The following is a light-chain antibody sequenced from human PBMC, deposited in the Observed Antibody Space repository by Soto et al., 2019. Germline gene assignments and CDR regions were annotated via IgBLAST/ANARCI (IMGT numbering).Light chain of an antibody. CDR3: QQFSSYPLT. CDR2: DAS. J-gene: IGKJ4*01. CDR1: QTVRNNY. V-gene: IGKV3-20*01. Sequence: EIVLTQSPGTLSLSPVERATLSCRASQTVRNNYLAWYQQKPGQAPRLLIYDASSRATGIPDRFSGGGSGTDLTLTISRLEPEDFAVYYCQQFSSYPLTFGGGTKVDIK.